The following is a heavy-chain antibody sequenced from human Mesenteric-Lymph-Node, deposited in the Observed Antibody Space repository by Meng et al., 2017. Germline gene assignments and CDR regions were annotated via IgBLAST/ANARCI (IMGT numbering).Heavy chain of an antibody. D-gene: IGHD6-19*01. CDR2: IKSKTDGGTA. CDR1: GITFNNAW. CDR3: TTTGWQWLVLYYGMDV. J-gene: IGHJ6*02. V-gene: IGHV3-15*01. Sequence: GESLKISCAASGITFNNAWLTWVRQAPGKGLEWVGRIKSKTDGGTADYAAPVKGRFTISRDDSKNTLYLQMNSLKTEDTAVYYCTTTGWQWLVLYYGMDVWGQGTAVTVSS.